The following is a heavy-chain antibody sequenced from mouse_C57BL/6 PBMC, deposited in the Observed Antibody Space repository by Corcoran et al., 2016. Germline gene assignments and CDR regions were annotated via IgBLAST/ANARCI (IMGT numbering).Heavy chain of an antibody. J-gene: IGHJ3*01. CDR2: INPNNGGT. CDR1: GYTFTDYY. Sequence: EVQLQQSGPELVKPGASVKISCKASGYTFTDYYMNWVKQSHGKSLEWIGDINPNNGGTSYNQKFKGKATLTVDKSSSTAYMELRSLTSEDSAVYYCACWFAYWGQGTLVTVSA. V-gene: IGHV1-26*01. CDR3: ACWFAY.